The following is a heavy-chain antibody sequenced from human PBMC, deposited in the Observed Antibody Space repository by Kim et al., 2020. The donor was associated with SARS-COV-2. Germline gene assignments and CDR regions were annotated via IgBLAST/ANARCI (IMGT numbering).Heavy chain of an antibody. Sequence: SETLSLTCAVYGGSFSGYYWSWIRQPPGKGLEWIGEINHSGSTNYNPSLKSRVTISVDTSKNQFSLKLSSVTAADTAVYYCARGLLICSSTSCYKSYGMDVWGQGTTVTVSS. V-gene: IGHV4-34*01. D-gene: IGHD2-2*02. CDR2: INHSGST. CDR3: ARGLLICSSTSCYKSYGMDV. CDR1: GGSFSGYY. J-gene: IGHJ6*02.